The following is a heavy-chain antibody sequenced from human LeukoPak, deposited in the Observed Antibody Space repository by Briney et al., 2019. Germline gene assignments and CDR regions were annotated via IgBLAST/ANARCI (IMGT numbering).Heavy chain of an antibody. CDR2: ISYDGSNK. CDR3: ARQWLRFHAFDI. Sequence: PGGSLRLSCAASGFTFSSYGMHWVRQAPGKGLEWVAVISYDGSNKYYADSVKGRFTISRDNSKNTLYLQMNSLRAEDTAVYYCARQWLRFHAFDIWGQGTMVTVSS. J-gene: IGHJ3*02. D-gene: IGHD5-12*01. V-gene: IGHV3-30*03. CDR1: GFTFSSYG.